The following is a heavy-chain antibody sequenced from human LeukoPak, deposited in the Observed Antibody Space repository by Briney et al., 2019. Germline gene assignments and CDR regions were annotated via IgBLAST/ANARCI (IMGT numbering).Heavy chain of an antibody. CDR3: ASFPWDLRPT. CDR1: GFPFSTYS. D-gene: IGHD1-26*01. J-gene: IGHJ4*02. CDR2: ITSTSDTI. V-gene: IGHV3-48*01. Sequence: GGSLRLSCVTSGFPFSTYSMNWVHQAPGKGLEWLPYITSTSDTIYYADSVKGRFTISRDNAKNSLYLQMNSLRAEDTAVYYCASFPWDLRPTWGQGTLVSVAS.